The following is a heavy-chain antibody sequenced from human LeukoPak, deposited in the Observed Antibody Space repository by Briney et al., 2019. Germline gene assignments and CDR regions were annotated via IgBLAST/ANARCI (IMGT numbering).Heavy chain of an antibody. CDR2: ISSYNGNT. J-gene: IGHJ4*02. CDR3: ARAPADYGDYYFHLDY. D-gene: IGHD4-17*01. CDR1: GYTFISYG. V-gene: IGHV1-18*01. Sequence: ASVKVSCKASGYTFISYGISWVRQAPGQGLEWMGWISSYNGNTKYAQKFQGRVTMTTDTSTSTAYMELRSLTSDDTAVYYCARAPADYGDYYFHLDYWGQGTLVTVSS.